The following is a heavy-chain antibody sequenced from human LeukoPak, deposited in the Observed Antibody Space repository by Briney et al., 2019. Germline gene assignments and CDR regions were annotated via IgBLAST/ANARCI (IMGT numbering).Heavy chain of an antibody. D-gene: IGHD6-19*01. CDR3: AKPLSIAVAGKGPMDV. CDR1: GFTFSSYA. Sequence: GGSLRLSCAASGFTFSSYAMSRVRQAPGKGLEWVSVISGSGGSTYYADSVKGRFTISRDNSKNTLYLQMNSLRAEDTAVYYCAKPLSIAVAGKGPMDVWGKGTTVTVSS. J-gene: IGHJ6*04. CDR2: ISGSGGST. V-gene: IGHV3-23*01.